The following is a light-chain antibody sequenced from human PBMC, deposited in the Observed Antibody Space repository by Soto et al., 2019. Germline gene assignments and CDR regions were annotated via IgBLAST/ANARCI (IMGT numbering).Light chain of an antibody. J-gene: IGKJ2*03. CDR2: SAS. CDR3: QHGYVAPYS. CDR1: EDINVY. Sequence: DIQMTQSPSSVSASIGDTVTITCRSSEDINVYLHWYQQKPGEVPKLLIYSASTLHSGVPSRFTGSGFDTDFTLTIRSLQPEDFATNYCQHGYVAPYSFGQGTNVDI. V-gene: IGKV1-39*01.